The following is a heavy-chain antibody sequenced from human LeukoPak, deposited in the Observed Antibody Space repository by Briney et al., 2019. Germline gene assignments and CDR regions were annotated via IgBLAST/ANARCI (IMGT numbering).Heavy chain of an antibody. V-gene: IGHV3-23*01. CDR1: GFTFSSYA. D-gene: IGHD4-17*01. Sequence: QPGGSLRLSCAASGFTFSSYAMRWVRQAPGKGLEWVSSIGGSGDNTFYADSVKDRFTISRDNFKNTLFLQMNSLRAEDTAVYYCAKGRGTTVTSAANYWGQGTLVTVSS. CDR2: IGGSGDNT. J-gene: IGHJ4*02. CDR3: AKGRGTTVTSAANY.